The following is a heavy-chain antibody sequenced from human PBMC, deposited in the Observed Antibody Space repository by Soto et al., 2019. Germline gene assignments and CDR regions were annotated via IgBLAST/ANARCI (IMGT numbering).Heavy chain of an antibody. V-gene: IGHV4-30-4*01. D-gene: IGHD1-1*01. CDR1: GDSISSADYY. CDR2: IFYSGTT. J-gene: IGHJ6*02. Sequence: PSETLSLTCTVSGDSISSADYYWSWISQTPGKGLEWIGHIFYSGTTYYNPSLKSRLTISVDTSKNHFSLRLTSVTAADTAVYYCARDLWVEPELYYYGMDVWGQGTTVTVSS. CDR3: ARDLWVEPELYYYGMDV.